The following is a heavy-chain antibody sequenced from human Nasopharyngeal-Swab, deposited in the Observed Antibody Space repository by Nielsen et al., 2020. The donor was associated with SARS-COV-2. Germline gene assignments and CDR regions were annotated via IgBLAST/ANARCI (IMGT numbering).Heavy chain of an antibody. J-gene: IGHJ4*02. D-gene: IGHD6-19*01. CDR2: ISYDGSNK. CDR3: ARETVAGTRHDY. Sequence: GGSLRLSCAASGFTFSSYDMHWVRQAPGKGLEWVAVISYDGSNKYYADSVKGRFTTSRDNSKNTLYLQMNSLRAEDTAVYYCARETVAGTRHDYWGQGILVTVSS. V-gene: IGHV3-30*03. CDR1: GFTFSSYD.